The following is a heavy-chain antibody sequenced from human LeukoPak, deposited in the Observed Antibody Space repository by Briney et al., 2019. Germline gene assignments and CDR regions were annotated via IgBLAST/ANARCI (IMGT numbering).Heavy chain of an antibody. J-gene: IGHJ4*02. V-gene: IGHV3-64D*06. CDR1: GFTFSSYA. CDR3: VPKGTEGY. CDR2: ISPDGSNT. Sequence: GGSLRLSCSASGFTFSSYAMHWVRQAPGKGLEYVTAISPDGSNTYYADSVKGRFSISRDNSKNTLYLQMSSLRPEDTAVYYCVPKGTEGYWGQGTLVTVSS.